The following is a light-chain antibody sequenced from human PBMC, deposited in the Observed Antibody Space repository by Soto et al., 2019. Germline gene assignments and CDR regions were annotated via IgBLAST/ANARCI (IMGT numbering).Light chain of an antibody. V-gene: IGKV1-39*01. CDR1: QSISSY. Sequence: DIQMTQSPSSLSASVGDRVTITCRASQSISSYLNWYQQKPGKAPKLLIYAAPSLQSGVPSRFSGSGSGTDFTLTISSLQPEDFATYYCQQSYSTPLFGPGTKVDIK. CDR3: QQSYSTPL. CDR2: AAP. J-gene: IGKJ3*01.